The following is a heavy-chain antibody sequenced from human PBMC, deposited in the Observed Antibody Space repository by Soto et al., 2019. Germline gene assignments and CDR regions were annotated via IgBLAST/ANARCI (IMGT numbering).Heavy chain of an antibody. D-gene: IGHD2-21*02. CDR1: GNTFTNYY. Sequence: QVQLMQYGAEVKKPGASVKVSCKASGNTFTNYYIHWVRQAPGQGLEWMGTINPSGGHTTYSQNFLGRGTMTRDTSTSTLYMELTSLTSDDTAVYYCARGGHVVVVTAAFDYWGQGTLVTVSS. J-gene: IGHJ4*02. CDR2: INPSGGHT. V-gene: IGHV1-46*01. CDR3: ARGGHVVVVTAAFDY.